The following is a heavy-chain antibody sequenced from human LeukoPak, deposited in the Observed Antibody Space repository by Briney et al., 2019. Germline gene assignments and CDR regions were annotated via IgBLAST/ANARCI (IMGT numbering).Heavy chain of an antibody. V-gene: IGHV1-69*06. CDR1: GGTFSNYA. CDR2: IIPIFGTT. Sequence: SVKVSCKASGGTFSNYAISWVRQAPGQGLEGMGGIIPIFGTTNYAQKFQGRVTITADKSTNTAYMELSSMKSDDTAGYYCARDGDDFWSGYHFDYWGQGTLVTVSS. J-gene: IGHJ4*02. D-gene: IGHD3-3*01. CDR3: ARDGDDFWSGYHFDY.